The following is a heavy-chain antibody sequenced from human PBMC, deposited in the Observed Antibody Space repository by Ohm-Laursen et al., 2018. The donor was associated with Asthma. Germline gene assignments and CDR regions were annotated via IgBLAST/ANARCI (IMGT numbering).Heavy chain of an antibody. CDR2: ISFDGSNK. CDR3: ATLGDSSITQ. Sequence: SLRLSCSASGFTFSNYAIHWVRQAPGKGLEWVALISFDGSNKYYTDSVKGRFTISRDNSKNTLYLQMNSLRVEDTAVYYCATLGDSSITQWGQGTLVTVSS. D-gene: IGHD3-16*01. CDR1: GFTFSNYA. V-gene: IGHV3-30-3*01. J-gene: IGHJ4*02.